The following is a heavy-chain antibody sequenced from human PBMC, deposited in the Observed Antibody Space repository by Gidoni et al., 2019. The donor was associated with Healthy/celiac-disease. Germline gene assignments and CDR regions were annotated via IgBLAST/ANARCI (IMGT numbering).Heavy chain of an antibody. Sequence: QVQLVQSGAEVKKPGASVKVSCKVAGYTRTELSMHWVRQAPGTGLEWMGGFDPEDGETIYAQKFQGRVTMTADTSTDTAYMELSSLRSDDTAVYYCATSPPSYYYGSGSYGFRGWFDPWGQGTLVTVSS. CDR3: ATSPPSYYYGSGSYGFRGWFDP. CDR2: FDPEDGET. D-gene: IGHD3-10*01. CDR1: GYTRTELS. J-gene: IGHJ5*02. V-gene: IGHV1-24*01.